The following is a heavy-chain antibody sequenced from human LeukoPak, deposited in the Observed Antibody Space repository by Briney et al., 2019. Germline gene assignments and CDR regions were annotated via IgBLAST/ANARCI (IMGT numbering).Heavy chain of an antibody. CDR1: GGSISSGSYY. Sequence: SQTLSLTCTVSGGSISSGSYYWSWIRQPAGKGLEWIGRIYTSGSTNYNPSLKSRVTISVDTSKNQFSLKLSSVTAADTAVYYCASHSGSYYLKPQYFDYWGQGTLVTVSS. CDR3: ASHSGSYYLKPQYFDY. V-gene: IGHV4-61*02. J-gene: IGHJ4*02. D-gene: IGHD1-26*01. CDR2: IYTSGST.